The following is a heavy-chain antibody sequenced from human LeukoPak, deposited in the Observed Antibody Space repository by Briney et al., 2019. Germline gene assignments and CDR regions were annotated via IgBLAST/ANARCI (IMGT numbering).Heavy chain of an antibody. CDR2: IYYSGST. J-gene: IGHJ5*02. Sequence: SETLSLTGTVSGGSISSYYWGWIRQPPGKGLEWIGYIYYSGSTNYNPSLKSRVTISVDTSKNQFSLKLSSVTAADTAVYYCARASYDFWSGYRGPNWFDPWGQGTLVTVSS. CDR3: ARASYDFWSGYRGPNWFDP. CDR1: GGSISSYY. D-gene: IGHD3-3*01. V-gene: IGHV4-59*01.